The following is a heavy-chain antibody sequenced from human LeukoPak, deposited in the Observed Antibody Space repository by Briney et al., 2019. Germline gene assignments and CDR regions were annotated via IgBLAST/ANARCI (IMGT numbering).Heavy chain of an antibody. CDR2: INPNSGDR. D-gene: IGHD4-17*01. J-gene: IGHJ3*02. Sequence: ASVKVSCKASGYTFTGYYLHWVRQAPGQGLEWMGRINPNSGDRNYAQKFRAWVTMTRDTTISTAYMELSRLRSDDTAVYYCARELPPRPMTTVTNALDIWGQGTMVTVSS. CDR1: GYTFTGYY. CDR3: ARELPPRPMTTVTNALDI. V-gene: IGHV1-2*04.